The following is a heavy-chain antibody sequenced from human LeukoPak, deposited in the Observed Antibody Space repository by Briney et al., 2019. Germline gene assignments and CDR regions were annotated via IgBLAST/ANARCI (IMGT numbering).Heavy chain of an antibody. J-gene: IGHJ4*02. CDR3: YYYDSSGYNSPGARGDVDFDY. V-gene: IGHV1-69*13. CDR2: IIPIFGTA. CDR1: GGTFSSYA. D-gene: IGHD3-22*01. Sequence: GASVKVSCKASGGTFSSYAISWVRQAPGQGLEWMGGIIPIFGTANYAQKFQGRVTITADESTSTAYMELSSLRSEDTAVYYCYYYDSSGYNSPGARGDVDFDYWGQGTLVTVSS.